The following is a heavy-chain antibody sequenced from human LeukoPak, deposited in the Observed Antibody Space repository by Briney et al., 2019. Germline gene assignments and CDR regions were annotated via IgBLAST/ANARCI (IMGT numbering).Heavy chain of an antibody. CDR3: ARGRDGYIQPYYFDY. Sequence: SETLSLTCAVSGGSIKGNNWWSWVRQPPGKGLEWIGEIYHSGSTNYNPSLESRVTVSVDKSKNQFSLKLSSVTAADTAVYYCARGRDGYIQPYYFDYWGQGTLVTVSS. CDR2: IYHSGST. CDR1: GGSIKGNNW. D-gene: IGHD5-24*01. J-gene: IGHJ4*02. V-gene: IGHV4-4*02.